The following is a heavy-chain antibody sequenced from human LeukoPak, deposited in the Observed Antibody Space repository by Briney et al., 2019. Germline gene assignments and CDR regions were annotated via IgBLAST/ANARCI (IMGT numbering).Heavy chain of an antibody. Sequence: GRSLRLSCVASGFTFSKYGMHWVRQAPGKGLEWVAVISYDGNDKYYADSVKGRFTISRDISKNTLYLQMNTLRTEDTAVYYCAKDSVWFGDLLGGMDVWGQGTTVTVSS. CDR2: ISYDGNDK. CDR1: GFTFSKYG. J-gene: IGHJ6*02. D-gene: IGHD3-10*01. CDR3: AKDSVWFGDLLGGMDV. V-gene: IGHV3-30*18.